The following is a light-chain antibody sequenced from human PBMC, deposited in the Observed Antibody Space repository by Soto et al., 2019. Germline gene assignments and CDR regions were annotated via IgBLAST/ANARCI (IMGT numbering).Light chain of an antibody. V-gene: IGLV2-23*01. CDR3: SSYAGIRTYV. CDR2: EGS. CDR1: SSDVGSYDF. J-gene: IGLJ1*01. Sequence: QSVLTQPASVSGSPGQSITISCTGTSSDVGSYDFVSWYQQHPGKAPKLLIYEGSKRPSGVSDRFSGSKSGNTASLTISGLQAEDEADYPCSSYAGIRTYVFGSGTKVTVL.